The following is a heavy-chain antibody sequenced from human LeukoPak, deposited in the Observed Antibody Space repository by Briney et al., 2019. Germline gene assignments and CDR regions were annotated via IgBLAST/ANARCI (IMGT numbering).Heavy chain of an antibody. CDR2: VYYSVNT. V-gene: IGHV4-59*08. CDR1: GGAISTYY. D-gene: IGHD3-16*01. Sequence: SETLSLTCTVSGGAISTYYWSWIRQPPGKGLEWIGYVYYSVNTNYNPSLKSRVTISVDTSEKQFSLKLRSLTAADTAVEYCAEQPPGGEGIDLTYLGCFEIWGQGKMVTVSS. J-gene: IGHJ3*02. CDR3: AEQPPGGEGIDLTYLGCFEI.